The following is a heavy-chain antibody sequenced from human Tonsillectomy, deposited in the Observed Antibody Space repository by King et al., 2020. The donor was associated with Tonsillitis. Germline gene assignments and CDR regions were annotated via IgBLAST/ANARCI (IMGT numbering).Heavy chain of an antibody. D-gene: IGHD3-22*01. CDR2: ISSSSSTI. J-gene: IGHJ4*02. V-gene: IGHV3-21*05. Sequence: VQLVESGGGLVKPGGSLRLSCAASGFTFSSYSMNWVRQAPGKGLEWVSYISSSSSTIYYADSVKGRFTISRDNSKNTLYLQMNSLRAEDTAVYYCVREASYDSNGYYYGDVDYWGQGTLVTVSS. CDR1: GFTFSSYS. CDR3: VREASYDSNGYYYGDVDY.